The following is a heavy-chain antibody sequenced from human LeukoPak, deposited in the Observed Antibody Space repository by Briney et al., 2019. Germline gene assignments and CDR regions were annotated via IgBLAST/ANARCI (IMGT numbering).Heavy chain of an antibody. Sequence: PGGSLRLSCAASGFTFSSYAMSWVRQAPGKGLEWVSAISGSGGSTYYADSVKGRFTTFRDNSKNTLYLQMNSLRAEDTAVYYCAKDHVLLWFGESQNWFDPWGQGTLVTVSS. J-gene: IGHJ5*02. D-gene: IGHD3-10*01. CDR3: AKDHVLLWFGESQNWFDP. CDR2: ISGSGGST. CDR1: GFTFSSYA. V-gene: IGHV3-23*01.